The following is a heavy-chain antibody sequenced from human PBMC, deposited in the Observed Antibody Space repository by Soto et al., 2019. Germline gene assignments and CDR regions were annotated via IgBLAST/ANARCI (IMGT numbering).Heavy chain of an antibody. CDR2: IYYSGSN. V-gene: IGHV4-59*08. J-gene: IGHJ4*02. CDR3: ARQSFSARGDYVFDY. D-gene: IGHD4-17*01. Sequence: SETLSITYTVSGSSISSYYWSWIRQPPGRGLEGIGNIYYSGSNNNNRTLKSRATISVGTSNNQFSLNMSSVTAADTAVYYCARQSFSARGDYVFDYWGQGTLVTVSS. CDR1: GSSISSYY.